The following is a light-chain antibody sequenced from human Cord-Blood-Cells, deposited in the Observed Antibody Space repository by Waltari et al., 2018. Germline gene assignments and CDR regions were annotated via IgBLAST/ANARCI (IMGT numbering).Light chain of an antibody. CDR1: SSDVGSYNL. CDR2: EGS. V-gene: IGLV2-23*01. Sequence: QSALTQPASVSGSPGQSITISCTGTSSDVGSYNLVSWYQQHPGKAPKLMIYEGSKRPSVFCNRFSGTKSGNTASRTISGLQAEDEADYYCCSYAGSNYVFGTGSKVTVL. CDR3: CSYAGSNYV. J-gene: IGLJ1*01.